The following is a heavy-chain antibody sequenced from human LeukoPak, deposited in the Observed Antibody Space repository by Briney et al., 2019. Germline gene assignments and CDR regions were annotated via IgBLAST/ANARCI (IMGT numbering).Heavy chain of an antibody. D-gene: IGHD3-10*01. CDR1: GGSISSYY. Sequence: SETLSLTCTVSGGSISSYYWSWIRQPAGKGLEWIGRIYSSGSTNYNPSLKSRVTISVDTSKNQFSLKLSSVTAADAAVYYCARLRYGSGSYYKYGGGNYHFDYWGQGTLVTVSS. CDR3: ARLRYGSGSYYKYGGGNYHFDY. CDR2: IYSSGST. J-gene: IGHJ4*02. V-gene: IGHV4-4*07.